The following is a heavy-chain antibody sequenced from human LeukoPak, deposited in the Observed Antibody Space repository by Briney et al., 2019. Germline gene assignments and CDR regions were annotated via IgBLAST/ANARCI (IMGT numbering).Heavy chain of an antibody. CDR1: GFTVSSNY. J-gene: IGHJ6*02. D-gene: IGHD2-15*01. CDR3: ARVAHCSGGSCQIYYYYGMDV. Sequence: GGSLRLSCAASGFTVSSNYMSWVRQAPGKGLEWVSVIYSGGSTYYADSVKGRFTISRDNSKNTLYLQMNSLRAEDTAVYYCARVAHCSGGSCQIYYYYGMDVWGQGTTVTVSS. CDR2: IYSGGST. V-gene: IGHV3-66*01.